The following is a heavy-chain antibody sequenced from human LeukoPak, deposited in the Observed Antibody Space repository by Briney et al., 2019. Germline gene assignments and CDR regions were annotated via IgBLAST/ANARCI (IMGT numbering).Heavy chain of an antibody. CDR1: GGSFSGYY. CDR2: IYHSGST. CDR3: AREWTGGRAFDI. D-gene: IGHD1-14*01. Sequence: SETLSLTCAVYGGSFSGYYWSWIRQPPGKGLEWIGEIYHSGSTNYNPSLKSRVTISVDKSKNQFSLKLSSVTAADTAVYYCAREWTGGRAFDIWGQGTMVTVSS. V-gene: IGHV4-34*01. J-gene: IGHJ3*02.